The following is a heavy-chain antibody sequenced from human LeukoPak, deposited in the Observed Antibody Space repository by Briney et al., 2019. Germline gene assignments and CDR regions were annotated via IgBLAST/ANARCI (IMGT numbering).Heavy chain of an antibody. Sequence: GGSLRLSCATSGFPFSSYAMSWVRQAPGKGLEWVSAISGSGDRTDYADSVKGRFTISRDNSKNTLYLQMSSLRAEDTAIYYCAKVGLGGAYYDYWGQGTLVTVSS. J-gene: IGHJ4*02. V-gene: IGHV3-23*01. D-gene: IGHD1-26*01. CDR2: ISGSGDRT. CDR1: GFPFSSYA. CDR3: AKVGLGGAYYDY.